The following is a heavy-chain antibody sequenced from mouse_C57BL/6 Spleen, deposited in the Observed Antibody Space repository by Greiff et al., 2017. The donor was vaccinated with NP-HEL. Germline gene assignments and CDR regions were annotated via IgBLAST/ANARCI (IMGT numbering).Heavy chain of an antibody. Sequence: VQLQQPGTELVKPGASVKLSCTGQGLEWIGNINPSNGGTNYNEKFKSKATLTVDKSSSTAYMQLSSLTSEDSAVYYCATKDYWGQGTTLTVSS. J-gene: IGHJ2*01. CDR3: ATKDY. CDR2: INPSNGGT. V-gene: IGHV1-53*01.